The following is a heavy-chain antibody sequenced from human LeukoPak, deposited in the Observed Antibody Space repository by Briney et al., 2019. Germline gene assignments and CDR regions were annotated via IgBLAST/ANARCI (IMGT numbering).Heavy chain of an antibody. D-gene: IGHD3-10*01. CDR2: INPNSGGT. CDR3: ARAGATNWFDP. V-gene: IGHV1-2*02. J-gene: IGHJ5*02. Sequence: GASVKVSCKASGYTFTGYYMHWVRQAPGQGLEWMGWINPNSGGTNYAQKVQGRVTMTRDTSISTPYMELSRLRSDDTAVYYCARAGATNWFDPWGQGTLVTVSS. CDR1: GYTFTGYY.